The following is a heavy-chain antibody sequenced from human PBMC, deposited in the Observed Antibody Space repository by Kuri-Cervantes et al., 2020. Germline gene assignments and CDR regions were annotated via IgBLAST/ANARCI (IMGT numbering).Heavy chain of an antibody. J-gene: IGHJ6*02. Sequence: SLKISCVASGFTFDDYAMHWVRQAPGKGLEWVAGMGWNYNNTYYADSVKGRFTISRDNAKNSLYLQMNSLRAEDTAVYYCARDRDSSGWYSGLYYYYGMDVWGQGTTVTVSS. CDR2: MGWNYNNT. V-gene: IGHV3-9*01. D-gene: IGHD6-19*01. CDR1: GFTFDDYA. CDR3: ARDRDSSGWYSGLYYYYGMDV.